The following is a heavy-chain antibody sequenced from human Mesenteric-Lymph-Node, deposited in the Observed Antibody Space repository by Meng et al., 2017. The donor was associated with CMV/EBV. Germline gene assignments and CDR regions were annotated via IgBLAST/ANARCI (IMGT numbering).Heavy chain of an antibody. CDR3: GRGQQTFVP. J-gene: IGHJ5*02. Sequence: QLVQSGAEVKKPGASVKVSCKASGYSFTGSSIHWVRQAAGQGLEGIGRSSPNTGDTIYEENCQGRVTMTRDTSINTAYMELSSLTSDDTAVYYCGRGQQTFVPWGQGTLVTVSS. CDR1: GYSFTGSS. CDR2: SSPNTGDT. V-gene: IGHV1-2*06. D-gene: IGHD1-1*01.